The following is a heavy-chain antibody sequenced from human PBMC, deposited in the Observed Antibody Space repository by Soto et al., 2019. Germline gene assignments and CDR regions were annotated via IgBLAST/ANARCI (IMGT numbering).Heavy chain of an antibody. J-gene: IGHJ3*02. CDR2: ISSSSGCI. Sequence: AGGSLRLSGAASGLTFSSYSMNWVRQAPGKGLEWVSSISSSSGCIYYADSVKGRFTNSRDNAKHSLYLQMSSVRAEDTALYYCAKNMGQQLPSYAFDIWGQGTMVTLSS. CDR3: AKNMGQQLPSYAFDI. D-gene: IGHD6-13*01. V-gene: IGHV3-21*01. CDR1: GLTFSSYS.